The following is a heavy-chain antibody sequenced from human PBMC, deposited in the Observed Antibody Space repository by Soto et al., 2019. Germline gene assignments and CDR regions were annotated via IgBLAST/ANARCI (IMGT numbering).Heavy chain of an antibody. D-gene: IGHD3-10*01. CDR3: ARDSLAGSASFHFDY. Sequence: ASVKVSCKASGYTFTSYYMHWVRQAPGQGLEWMGIINPSGGSTSYAQKFQGRVTMTRDTSTSTVYMELSSLRSEDTAVYYCARDSLAGSASFHFDYWGQGTLVTVSS. J-gene: IGHJ4*02. CDR1: GYTFTSYY. V-gene: IGHV1-46*03. CDR2: INPSGGST.